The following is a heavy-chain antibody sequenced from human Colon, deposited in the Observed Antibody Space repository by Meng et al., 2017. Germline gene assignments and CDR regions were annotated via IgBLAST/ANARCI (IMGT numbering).Heavy chain of an antibody. CDR1: GYSVTTTLSS. J-gene: IGHJ4*02. Sequence: QLQLQESGSRLVKPSPTLSLTCAVSGYSVTTTLSSWSWFRQSPGQGLECIGNIYDNAHPHYSPPIRSRVTISVDSSNNHFSLNLNSVTADDTAVYFCARGYRGSTYFAYWGQGILVTVSS. CDR3: ARGYRGSTYFAY. V-gene: IGHV4-30-2*06. CDR2: IYDNAHP. D-gene: IGHD3-16*01.